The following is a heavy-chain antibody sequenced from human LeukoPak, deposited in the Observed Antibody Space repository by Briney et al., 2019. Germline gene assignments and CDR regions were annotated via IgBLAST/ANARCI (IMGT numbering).Heavy chain of an antibody. CDR2: ITSSGSYI. V-gene: IGHV3-21*01. CDR1: GFTFSTYS. D-gene: IGHD2-2*03. CDR3: SRDAGSCSGTRCYEGYYFDY. Sequence: GGSLRLSCAASGFTFSTYSMNWVRQAPGKGLEWVSSITSSGSYIYYADSVKGRFTTSRDSAKNSVYLQMNSLRAEDTAVYYCSRDAGSCSGTRCYEGYYFDYWGQGTLVTVSS. J-gene: IGHJ4*02.